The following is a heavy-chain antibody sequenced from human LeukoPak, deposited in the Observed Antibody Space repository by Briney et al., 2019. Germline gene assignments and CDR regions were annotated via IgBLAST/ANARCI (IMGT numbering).Heavy chain of an antibody. D-gene: IGHD5-24*01. CDR2: INAGNGNT. V-gene: IGHV1-3*01. J-gene: IGHJ4*02. Sequence: ASVKVSCKASGYTFTTYAMHWVRQAPGQRLEWMGWINAGNGNTKYSQKFQGRVTMTRDTSTSTVYMELSSLRSEDTAVYYCARAAATMPFDYWGQGTLVTVSS. CDR3: ARAAATMPFDY. CDR1: GYTFTTYA.